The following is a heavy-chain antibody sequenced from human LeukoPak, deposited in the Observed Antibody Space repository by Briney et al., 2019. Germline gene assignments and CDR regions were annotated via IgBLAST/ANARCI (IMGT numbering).Heavy chain of an antibody. Sequence: GGSLRLSCAASGFTFSSYAMHWVRQAPGKGLEWAAVISYDGSNKYYADSVKGRFTISRDNSKNTLYLQMNSLRAEDTAVYYCARDTAYYFDYWGQGTLVTVSS. V-gene: IGHV3-30*04. J-gene: IGHJ4*02. CDR2: ISYDGSNK. CDR3: ARDTAYYFDY. CDR1: GFTFSSYA. D-gene: IGHD2-21*02.